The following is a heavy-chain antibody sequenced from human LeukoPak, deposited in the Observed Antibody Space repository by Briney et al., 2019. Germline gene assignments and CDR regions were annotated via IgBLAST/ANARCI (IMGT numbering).Heavy chain of an antibody. Sequence: GASVKVSCKASGYTFTSYGISWVRQATGQGIEWMGWMNPNSGNTGYAQKFQGRVTITRNTSISTAYMELSSLRSEDTAVYYCARGLKYYDFWSGYYWFDYWGQGTLVTVSS. CDR3: ARGLKYYDFWSGYYWFDY. D-gene: IGHD3-3*01. J-gene: IGHJ4*02. V-gene: IGHV1-8*03. CDR1: GYTFTSYG. CDR2: MNPNSGNT.